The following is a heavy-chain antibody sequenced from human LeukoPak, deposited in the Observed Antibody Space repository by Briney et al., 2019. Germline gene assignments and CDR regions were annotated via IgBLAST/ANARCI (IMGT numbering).Heavy chain of an antibody. V-gene: IGHV3-23*01. CDR2: ISGSGGST. Sequence: GGSLRLSCAASGFTFSSYAMSWVRQAPGKGLEWVSAISGSGGSTYYADPVKGRFTISRDNSKNTLYLQMNSLRAEDTAVYYCARGLGEFSPPDYWGQGTLVTVSS. CDR1: GFTFSSYA. CDR3: ARGLGEFSPPDY. D-gene: IGHD3-16*01. J-gene: IGHJ4*02.